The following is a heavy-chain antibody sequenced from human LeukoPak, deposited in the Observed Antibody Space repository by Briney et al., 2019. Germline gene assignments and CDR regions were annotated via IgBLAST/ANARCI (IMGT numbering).Heavy chain of an antibody. J-gene: IGHJ4*02. V-gene: IGHV3-30-3*01. CDR1: GFTFSSYA. Sequence: PGRSLRLSCAASGFTFSSYAMHWVRQAPGKGLEWVAVISYDGSNKYYADSVKGRFTISRDNSKNTLYLQMNSLRAEDTAVYYCARDGTAMVNFFVYWGQGTLVTVS. D-gene: IGHD5-18*01. CDR3: ARDGTAMVNFFVY. CDR2: ISYDGSNK.